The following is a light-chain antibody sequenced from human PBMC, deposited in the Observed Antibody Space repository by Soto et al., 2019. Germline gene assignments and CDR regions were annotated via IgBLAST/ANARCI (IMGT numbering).Light chain of an antibody. CDR2: DAS. V-gene: IGKV3D-20*02. CDR1: QTVSSSS. J-gene: IGKJ5*01. Sequence: EIVLTQSPGTLSLSPGEGATLSCRASQTVSSSSLTWCQQKPGQAPRLLIHDASHRAAGIPARFSGSGFGTDFTLTISSLEPEDAAVYYCQQRSNWLPITFGQGTRLEIK. CDR3: QQRSNWLPIT.